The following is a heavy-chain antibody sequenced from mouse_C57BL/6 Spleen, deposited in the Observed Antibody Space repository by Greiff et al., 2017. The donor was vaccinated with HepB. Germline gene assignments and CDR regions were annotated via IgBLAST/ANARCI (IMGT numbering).Heavy chain of an antibody. D-gene: IGHD2-3*01. J-gene: IGHJ2*01. CDR1: GYTFTSYW. Sequence: QVQLQQPGAELVKPGASVQLSCKDSGYTFTSYWMHWVKQRPGQGLEWIGMIHPNSGSTNYNEKFKSKATLTVDKSSSTAYMQLSSLTSEDSAVYYCARGEDGYYDYWGQGTTLTVSS. CDR2: IHPNSGST. CDR3: ARGEDGYYDY. V-gene: IGHV1-64*01.